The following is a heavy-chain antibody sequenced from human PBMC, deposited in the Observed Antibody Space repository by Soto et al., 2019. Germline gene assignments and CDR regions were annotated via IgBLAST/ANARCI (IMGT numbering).Heavy chain of an antibody. CDR3: AEVRDGRGWTYYFDY. D-gene: IGHD6-19*01. CDR1: GFTFSSYA. CDR2: ISGSGGST. V-gene: IGHV3-23*01. Sequence: EVQLLESGGGLVQPGGSLRLSCAASGFTFSSYAMSWVRQAPGKGLEWVSAISGSGGSTYYADSVKGRFTISRDNSKNKLFLLLISRRAEDTAVYYCAEVRDGRGWTYYFDYWGQGTLVTVSS. J-gene: IGHJ4*02.